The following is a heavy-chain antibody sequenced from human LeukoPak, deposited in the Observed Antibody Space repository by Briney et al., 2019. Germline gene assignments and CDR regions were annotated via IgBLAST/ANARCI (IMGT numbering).Heavy chain of an antibody. CDR1: GGSFSGYY. J-gene: IGHJ4*02. V-gene: IGHV4-34*01. CDR2: INHSGST. Sequence: PSETLSLTCAVYGGSFSGYYWSWIRQPPGKGPEWIGEINHSGSTNYNPSLKSRVTISVDTSKNQFSLKLSSVTAADTAVYYCARGPSYGLWGQGTLVTVSS. D-gene: IGHD4-17*01. CDR3: ARGPSYGL.